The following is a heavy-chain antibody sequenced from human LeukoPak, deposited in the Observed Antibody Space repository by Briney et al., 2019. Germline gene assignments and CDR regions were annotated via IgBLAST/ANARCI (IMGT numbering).Heavy chain of an antibody. J-gene: IGHJ4*02. D-gene: IGHD1-26*01. CDR1: GFTFSNYW. CDR2: IKQDGSEK. CDR3: ARLVVGATDY. Sequence: PGGSLRLSCAASGFTFSNYWMNWVRQAPGKGLEWVANIKQDGSEKYYVDSVKGRFTTSRDNAKNSLYLQMNSLRAEDTAVYYCARLVVGATDYWGQGTLVTVSS. V-gene: IGHV3-7*01.